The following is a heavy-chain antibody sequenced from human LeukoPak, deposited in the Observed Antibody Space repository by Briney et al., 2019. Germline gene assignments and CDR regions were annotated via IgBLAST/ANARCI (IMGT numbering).Heavy chain of an antibody. V-gene: IGHV4-59*01. CDR1: GGSIRSNY. D-gene: IGHD3-22*01. CDR3: VRVTYYYESTAYYYGR. J-gene: IGHJ4*02. Sequence: PSETLSLTCTVSGGSIRSNYWSWIRQPPGKGLEWIGCISDSGNTNYIPSLKSRVSISVDSSKNQLSLRLSSVTAADTAVYYCVRVTYYYESTAYYYGRWGQGTLVTVSS. CDR2: ISDSGNT.